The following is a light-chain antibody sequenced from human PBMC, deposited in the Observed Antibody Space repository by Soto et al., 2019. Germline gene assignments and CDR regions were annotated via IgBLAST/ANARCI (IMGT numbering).Light chain of an antibody. J-gene: IGKJ1*01. V-gene: IGKV3-20*01. CDR3: QQYGSSPPT. CDR2: GSS. Sequence: EIVLTQSPGTLSLSPGERATLSCKASQSIVSNYLAWYQRRPGQAPRLLIYGSSSRATDIPARFSGSGSGTDFTLTITTLESEDFAVYYCQQYGSSPPTFGRGTKLEFK. CDR1: QSIVSNY.